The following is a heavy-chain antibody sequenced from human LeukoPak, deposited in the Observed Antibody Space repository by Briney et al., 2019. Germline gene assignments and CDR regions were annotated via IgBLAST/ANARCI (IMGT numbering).Heavy chain of an antibody. CDR2: INHSGST. J-gene: IGHJ5*02. CDR1: GGPFSGYY. D-gene: IGHD2-2*02. CDR3: ARGGYIVVVPAAIPLYNWCDP. Sequence: PSETLSLNCAVYGGPFSGYYWSWLRKPPGKGLEWLGEINHSGSTNYNPSLKSRVTISVDTSKNQFSLKLSSVTASDTAVYYCARGGYIVVVPAAIPLYNWCDPWGQGTLVTVPS. V-gene: IGHV4-34*01.